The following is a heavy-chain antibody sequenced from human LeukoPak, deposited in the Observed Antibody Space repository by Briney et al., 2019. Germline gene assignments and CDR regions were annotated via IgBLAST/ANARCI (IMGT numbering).Heavy chain of an antibody. CDR3: ATRTYSSSWYGAFDI. CDR1: GYSFISYW. D-gene: IGHD6-13*01. CDR2: IYPGDSDT. Sequence: GESLKISCKGSGYSFISYWIGWVRQMPGKGLEWMGIIYPGDSDTRYSPSSQGQVTISADKSIRTAYLQWSSLKASDSAMYYCATRTYSSSWYGAFDIWGQGTMVTVSS. J-gene: IGHJ3*02. V-gene: IGHV5-51*01.